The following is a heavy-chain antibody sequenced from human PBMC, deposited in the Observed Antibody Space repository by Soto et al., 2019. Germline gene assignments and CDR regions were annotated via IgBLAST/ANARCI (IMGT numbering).Heavy chain of an antibody. CDR1: GFTFSSYA. V-gene: IGHV3-30-3*01. D-gene: IGHD3-9*01. Sequence: GGSLRLSCAASGFTFSSYAMHWVRQAPGKGLEWVAVISYDGSNKYYADSVKGRFTISRDNSKNTLYLQMNSLRAEDTAVYYCARDGDSYDILTGYPNDAFDIWGQGTMVTVSS. J-gene: IGHJ3*02. CDR3: ARDGDSYDILTGYPNDAFDI. CDR2: ISYDGSNK.